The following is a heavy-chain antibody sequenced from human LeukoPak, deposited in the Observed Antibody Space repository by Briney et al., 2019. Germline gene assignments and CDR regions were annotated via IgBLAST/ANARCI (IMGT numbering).Heavy chain of an antibody. V-gene: IGHV3-53*01. Sequence: GGSLRLSCAASGFTVSSNYMSWVRQAPGKGLEWVSVIYSGSSTYYADSVKGRFTSSRDNSENTLYLQMNSLRAEDTAVYYCARDGSVYSSSFGKYYYGMDVWGQGTTVTVSS. D-gene: IGHD6-13*01. CDR1: GFTVSSNY. CDR2: IYSGSST. J-gene: IGHJ6*02. CDR3: ARDGSVYSSSFGKYYYGMDV.